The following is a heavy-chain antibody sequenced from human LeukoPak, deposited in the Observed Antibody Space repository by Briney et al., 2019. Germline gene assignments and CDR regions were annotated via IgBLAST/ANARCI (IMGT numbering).Heavy chain of an antibody. D-gene: IGHD5-18*01. CDR1: GYTSTNYG. Sequence: ASVKVSCTASGYTSTNYGISWVRQAPGQGLEWMGWISAYNGNTNFAQKLQGRVTLTTDTSTSTVYMELSSLRSEDTAVYYCARGRGYSYGYYFDYWGQGTLVTVSS. J-gene: IGHJ4*02. CDR3: ARGRGYSYGYYFDY. CDR2: ISAYNGNT. V-gene: IGHV1-18*01.